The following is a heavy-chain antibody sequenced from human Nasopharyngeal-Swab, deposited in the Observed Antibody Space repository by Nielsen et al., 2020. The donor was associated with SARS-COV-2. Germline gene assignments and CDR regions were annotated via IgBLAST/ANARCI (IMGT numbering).Heavy chain of an antibody. D-gene: IGHD5-12*01. J-gene: IGHJ4*02. CDR1: GFTISSNY. V-gene: IGHV4-59*08. CDR2: IYYSGVT. Sequence: ESLKISCAASGFTISSNYINWVRQPPGKGPEWIGYIYYSGVTKYNPSLTSRAIISIDTSKSQLSLKLNSMTAADTAVYYCASHFGYEGYFDYWGQGTLVTVSS. CDR3: ASHFGYEGYFDY.